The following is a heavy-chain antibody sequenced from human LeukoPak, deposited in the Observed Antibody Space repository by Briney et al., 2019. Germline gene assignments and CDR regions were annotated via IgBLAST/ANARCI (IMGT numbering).Heavy chain of an antibody. J-gene: IGHJ4*02. D-gene: IGHD2-2*01. Sequence: GGSLRLSCAASEFTFSSYWMHWVRQAPGKGLVWVSRSNSDGSTTTYADSVKGRFTISRDNAKNTLYLQMNSLRADDTGVYYCARDYCSSTTCYPDYWGQGTLVAVSS. CDR3: ARDYCSSTTCYPDY. CDR1: EFTFSSYW. CDR2: SNSDGSTT. V-gene: IGHV3-74*01.